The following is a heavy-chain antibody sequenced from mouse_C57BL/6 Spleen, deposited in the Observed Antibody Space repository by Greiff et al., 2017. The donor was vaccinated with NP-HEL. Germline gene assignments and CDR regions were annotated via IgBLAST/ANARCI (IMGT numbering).Heavy chain of an antibody. J-gene: IGHJ1*03. CDR3: AIITTNWYFDV. CDR1: GYTFTSYW. V-gene: IGHV1-69*01. D-gene: IGHD1-2*01. Sequence: VQLQQSGAELVMPGASVKLSCKASGYTFTSYWMHWVKQRPGQGLEWIGEIDPSDSYTNYNQKFKGKSTLTVDKSSSTAYMQLSSLTSEDSAVYYCAIITTNWYFDVWGTGTTVTVSS. CDR2: IDPSDSYT.